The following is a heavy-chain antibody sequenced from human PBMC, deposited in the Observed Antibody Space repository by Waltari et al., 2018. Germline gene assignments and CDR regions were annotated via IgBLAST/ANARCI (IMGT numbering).Heavy chain of an antibody. D-gene: IGHD2-15*01. CDR1: GGSISSHY. CDR2: IYYSGST. CDR3: ARGDCSGGSCYSSYFDY. J-gene: IGHJ4*02. Sequence: QVQLQESGPGLVKPSETLSLTCTVSGGSISSHYWSWIRQHPGKGLEWIGYIYYSGSTNYNPSLKSRVTISVDTSKNQFSLKLSSVTAADTAVYYCARGDCSGGSCYSSYFDYWGQGTLVTVSS. V-gene: IGHV4-59*11.